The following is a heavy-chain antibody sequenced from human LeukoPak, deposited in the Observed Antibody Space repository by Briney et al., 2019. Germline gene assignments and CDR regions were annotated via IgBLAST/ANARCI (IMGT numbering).Heavy chain of an antibody. CDR1: GGSISSYY. CDR2: IYTSGST. J-gene: IGHJ3*02. CDR3: ARGGTSSRITMVRGKAIRDAFDI. V-gene: IGHV4-4*07. Sequence: NASETLSLTCTVSGGSISSYYWSWIRQPAGKGLEWIGRIYTSGSTNYNPSLKSRVTISVDTSKNQFSLKLSSVTAADTAVYYCARGGTSSRITMVRGKAIRDAFDIWGQGTMVTVSS. D-gene: IGHD3-10*01.